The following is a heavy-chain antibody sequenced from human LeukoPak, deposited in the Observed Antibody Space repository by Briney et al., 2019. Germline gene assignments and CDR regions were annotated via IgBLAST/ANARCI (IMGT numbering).Heavy chain of an antibody. J-gene: IGHJ4*02. Sequence: SETLSLTCTVYGGSFRGYYWTWIRQSPGKGLQWIGEVIHSGATNYNPSLTSRLIISVDTSRNQFSLKLSSVTAADTAVYYCARGYYYDSSGYDYWGQGTLVTVSS. CDR3: ARGYYYDSSGYDY. CDR2: VIHSGAT. V-gene: IGHV4-34*12. D-gene: IGHD3-22*01. CDR1: GGSFRGYY.